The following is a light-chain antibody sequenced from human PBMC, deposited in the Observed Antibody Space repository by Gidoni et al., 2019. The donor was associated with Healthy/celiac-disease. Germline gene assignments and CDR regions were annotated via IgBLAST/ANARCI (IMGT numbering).Light chain of an antibody. V-gene: IGLV1-40*01. CDR2: GNS. Sequence: QSVLPQPPSVSGAPGQRVTISCTGSSSNIGAGYDVHWYQQLPGTAPKLLIYGNSKRPSGVPDRFSGSKSGTSASLAITGLQAEDEADYYCQSYDSSLSGPVFGGGTQLTVL. CDR3: QSYDSSLSGPV. CDR1: SSNIGAGYD. J-gene: IGLJ7*01.